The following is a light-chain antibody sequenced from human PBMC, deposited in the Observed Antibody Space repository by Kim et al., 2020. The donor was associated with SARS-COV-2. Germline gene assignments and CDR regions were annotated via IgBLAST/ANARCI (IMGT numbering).Light chain of an antibody. Sequence: QSALTQPASVSGSPGQSITISCTGTSSDVGGYNYVSWYQQHPGKAPKLMIYDVSKRPSGVSYRFSGSKSGNTASLTISGLQAEDEADYYCSSYTSSTTSYVFGTGTQVSVL. J-gene: IGLJ1*01. CDR3: SSYTSSTTSYV. CDR1: SSDVGGYNY. V-gene: IGLV2-14*01. CDR2: DVS.